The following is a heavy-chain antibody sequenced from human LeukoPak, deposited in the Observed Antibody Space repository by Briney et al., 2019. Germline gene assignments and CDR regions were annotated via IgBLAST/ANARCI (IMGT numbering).Heavy chain of an antibody. CDR2: LIPIFGTA. Sequence: SVKVSCKASGGTFRSYAISWVRQAPGQGLEWMGGLIPIFGTANYAQKFQGRVTITTDESTSTAYMELSSLRSEDTAVYYCASPYCSSTSCYAPRPFDYWGQGTLVTVS. CDR3: ASPYCSSTSCYAPRPFDY. D-gene: IGHD2-2*01. J-gene: IGHJ4*02. CDR1: GGTFRSYA. V-gene: IGHV1-69*05.